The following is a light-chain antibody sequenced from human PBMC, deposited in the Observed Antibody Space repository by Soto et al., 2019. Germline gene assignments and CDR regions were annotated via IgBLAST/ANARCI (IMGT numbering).Light chain of an antibody. Sequence: DIQMTQSPSSLSASVGDRVTITCRASQSISSYLNWYQQKPGKAPKLLVYAASSLQSGVPSRFSGGGSGTDFTLTISSLQPEDFATYYCPQSYSTPRTFGQGTKLEIK. V-gene: IGKV1-39*01. CDR3: PQSYSTPRT. J-gene: IGKJ2*01. CDR1: QSISSY. CDR2: AAS.